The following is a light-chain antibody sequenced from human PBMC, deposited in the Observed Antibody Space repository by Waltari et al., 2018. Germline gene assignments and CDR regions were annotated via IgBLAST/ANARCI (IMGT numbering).Light chain of an antibody. Sequence: EIVMTQSPATLSVSLGERATLSCRASQSVSSNLTWFQQKPGQAPRLLIFGASTRATDIPARFSGSGSGIEFTLTISSLQSEDSAVYYCQQYNKWWTFGQGTKVEVK. CDR2: GAS. V-gene: IGKV3-15*01. CDR1: QSVSSN. CDR3: QQYNKWWT. J-gene: IGKJ1*01.